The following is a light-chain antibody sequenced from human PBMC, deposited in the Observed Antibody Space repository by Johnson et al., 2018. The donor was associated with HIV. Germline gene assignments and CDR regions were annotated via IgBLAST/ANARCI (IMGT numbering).Light chain of an antibody. J-gene: IGLJ1*01. CDR2: DNN. V-gene: IGLV1-51*01. CDR1: SSNIGNNY. CDR3: GTWDTSLSVYV. Sequence: QSVLTQPPSVSAAPGQKVTISCSGSSSNIGNNYVSWYQQLRGTAPKLLIYDNNKRPSGIPDRFSGSKSGTSVTLAITGLQTGDEADYYCGTWDTSLSVYVFGTGTKVTVL.